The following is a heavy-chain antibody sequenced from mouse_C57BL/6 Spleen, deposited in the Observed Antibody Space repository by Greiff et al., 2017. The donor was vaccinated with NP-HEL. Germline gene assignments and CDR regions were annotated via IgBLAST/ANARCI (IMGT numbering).Heavy chain of an antibody. Sequence: VQLQQSGPVLVKPGASVKMSCKASGYTFTDYYMNWVKQSHGKSLEWIGVINPYNGGTSYNQKFKGKATLTVDKSSSTAYMELNSLTSEDSAVYYCARALYGNYDYWYFDVWGTGTTVTVSS. CDR3: ARALYGNYDYWYFDV. V-gene: IGHV1-19*01. CDR2: INPYNGGT. J-gene: IGHJ1*03. CDR1: GYTFTDYY. D-gene: IGHD2-1*01.